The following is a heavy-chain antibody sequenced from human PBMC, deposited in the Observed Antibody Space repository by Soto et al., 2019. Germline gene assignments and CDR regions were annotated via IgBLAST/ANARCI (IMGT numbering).Heavy chain of an antibody. D-gene: IGHD1-26*01. Sequence: EVQLLESGGGLVQPGGSLRLSCAASGFTFSSYAMRWVRQAPGKGLEWVSAISGSGDSTYYADSVKGRFTISRDNSKNTLDLQRNSLRAEDTAVYYCARRGSGSYYDYWGQGTLVTVSS. J-gene: IGHJ4*02. CDR2: ISGSGDST. CDR1: GFTFSSYA. V-gene: IGHV3-23*01. CDR3: ARRGSGSYYDY.